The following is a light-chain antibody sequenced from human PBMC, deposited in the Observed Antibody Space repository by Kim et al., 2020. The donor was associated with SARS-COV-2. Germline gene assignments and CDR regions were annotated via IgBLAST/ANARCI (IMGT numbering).Light chain of an antibody. J-gene: IGLJ1*01. V-gene: IGLV3-19*01. CDR1: SLRSYY. Sequence: SSELTQDPAVSVALGQTVRITCPGDSLRSYYVNWYQQKPGQAPVLVIYAKNNRPSGIPDRFSGFSSGNTASLTIPGAQAEVEADFYCNSRASRRNNYVFG. CDR2: AKN. CDR3: NSRASRRNNYV.